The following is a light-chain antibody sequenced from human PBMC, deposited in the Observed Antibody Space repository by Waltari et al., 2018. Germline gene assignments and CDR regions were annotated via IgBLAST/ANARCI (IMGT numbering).Light chain of an antibody. V-gene: IGLV2-14*03. CDR1: SSKVGGWQY. CDR3: GSHTSGSTWV. CDR2: AVN. Sequence: QSALAQPASVSGSPGPSITISCTGISSKVGGWQYVPWYQQHPGEAPKLLIYAVNKRPSGVSTRFSGSKSGNTASLTISGLQGEDEADYYCGSHTSGSTWVFGGGTKVTVL. J-gene: IGLJ3*02.